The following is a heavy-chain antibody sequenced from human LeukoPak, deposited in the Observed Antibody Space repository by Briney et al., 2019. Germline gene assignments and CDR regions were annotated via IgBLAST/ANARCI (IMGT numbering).Heavy chain of an antibody. D-gene: IGHD3-10*01. Sequence: SETLSLTCTVSGVSISSSNSYWGWIRQPPGKGLEWIGSIYYSGNTYYNASLKSQVSISIDTSKNQFSLKLSSVTAADTAVYYCARHVWEVLPLDWGQGTLVTVSS. CDR1: GVSISSSNSY. CDR2: IYYSGNT. V-gene: IGHV4-39*01. CDR3: ARHVWEVLPLD. J-gene: IGHJ4*02.